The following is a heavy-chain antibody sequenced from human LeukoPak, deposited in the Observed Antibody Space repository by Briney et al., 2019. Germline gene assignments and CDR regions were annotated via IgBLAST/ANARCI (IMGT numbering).Heavy chain of an antibody. CDR3: ARGHSSSSPYYFDY. Sequence: SETLSLTCTVSGGSISSGGYYWSWLRQHPGTGLEWIGYIYYSGSIYYNPSLKSRVTISVDTSKNQFSLKLSSVTAADTAVYYCARGHSSSSPYYFDYWGQGTLVTVSS. CDR1: GGSISSGGYY. V-gene: IGHV4-31*03. D-gene: IGHD6-6*01. CDR2: IYYSGSI. J-gene: IGHJ4*02.